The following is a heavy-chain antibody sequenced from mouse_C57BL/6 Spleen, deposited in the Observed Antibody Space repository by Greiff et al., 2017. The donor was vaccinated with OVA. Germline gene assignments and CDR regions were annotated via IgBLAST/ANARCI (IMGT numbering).Heavy chain of an antibody. V-gene: IGHV1-52*01. CDR2: IDPSDSET. D-gene: IGHD2-4*01. CDR1: GYTFTSYW. CDR3: ARSGYYDYDGFDY. J-gene: IGHJ3*01. Sequence: QVQLQQPGAELVRPGSSVKLSCKASGYTFTSYWMHWVKQRPIQGLEWIGNIDPSDSETHYNQKFKDKATLTVDKSSSTAYMQLSSLTSEDSAVYYCARSGYYDYDGFDYWGQGTLVTVSA.